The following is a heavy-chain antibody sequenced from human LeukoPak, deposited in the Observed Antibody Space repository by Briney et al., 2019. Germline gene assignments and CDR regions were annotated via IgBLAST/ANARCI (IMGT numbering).Heavy chain of an antibody. J-gene: IGHJ5*02. CDR2: FCGSGGHT. V-gene: IGHV3-23*01. Sequence: GGSLTLSCAPSGLTLTSYAMSWLRHAPGEGLACVSPFCGSGGHTYYADSVKGRFTISRDDSKNTLYLQMNSLRAEDTAVYYCAKDPYSVLGAAAGLNWFDPWGQGTLVTVSS. D-gene: IGHD6-13*01. CDR3: AKDPYSVLGAAAGLNWFDP. CDR1: GLTLTSYA.